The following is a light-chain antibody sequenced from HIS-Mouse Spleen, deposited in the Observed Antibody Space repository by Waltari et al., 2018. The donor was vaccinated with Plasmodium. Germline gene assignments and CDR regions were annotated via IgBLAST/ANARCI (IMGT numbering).Light chain of an antibody. V-gene: IGLV3-21*02. J-gene: IGLJ1*01. CDR1: NIGSKS. CDR3: QVWDSSSDHYV. Sequence: SYVLTQPPSVSVAPGQTARITCGGNNIGSKSVHWYQQKPGPAPVLVVYDDSDRPAGFPERFSGSNSGNTATLTISRVEAGDEADYYCQVWDSSSDHYVFGTGTKVTVL. CDR2: DDS.